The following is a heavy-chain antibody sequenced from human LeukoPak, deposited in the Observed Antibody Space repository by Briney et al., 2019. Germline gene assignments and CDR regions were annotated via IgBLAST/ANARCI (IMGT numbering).Heavy chain of an antibody. CDR1: GFTFSSYA. Sequence: GGSLRLSCAASGFTFSSYAMSWVRQAPGKGLEWVSNISGSGGSTYYADSVKGRFTISRDNSKNTLYLQMNSLGAEDTAVYYCAKDSATYYDILTGWLGVYYFDYWGQGTLVTVSS. CDR3: AKDSATYYDILTGWLGVYYFDY. V-gene: IGHV3-23*01. CDR2: ISGSGGST. J-gene: IGHJ4*02. D-gene: IGHD3-9*01.